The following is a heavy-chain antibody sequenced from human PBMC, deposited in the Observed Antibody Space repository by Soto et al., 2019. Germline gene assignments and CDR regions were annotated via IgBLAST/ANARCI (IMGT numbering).Heavy chain of an antibody. Sequence: SMDITRGVSGGTISSGKTDAWSWIRQSPGKGLEWIGTISHTGSTYYNPSLKSRVTMSVDTSKNQFSLKLTSVTAADTAVYYCARDRAAVASTFDYWGPGTLVTVSS. V-gene: IGHV4-30-2*06. CDR2: ISHTGST. CDR3: ARDRAAVASTFDY. J-gene: IGHJ4*02. CDR1: GGTISSGKTDA. D-gene: IGHD6-25*01.